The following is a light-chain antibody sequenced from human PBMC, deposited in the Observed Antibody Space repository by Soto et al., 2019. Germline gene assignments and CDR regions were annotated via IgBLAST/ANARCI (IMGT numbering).Light chain of an antibody. V-gene: IGKV1-5*03. Sequence: DIPMTQSPSTLSASVGDRVTITCRASQSISSWLAWYQQKPGKAPKVLIYKASSLESGVSSRFSGSGSGTEFTLTISSLQPDDFATYYCQNYNNYPWTFGQGTKVEIK. J-gene: IGKJ1*01. CDR2: KAS. CDR1: QSISSW. CDR3: QNYNNYPWT.